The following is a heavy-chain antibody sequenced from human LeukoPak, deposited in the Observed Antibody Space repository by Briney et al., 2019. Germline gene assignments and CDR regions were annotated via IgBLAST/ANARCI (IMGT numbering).Heavy chain of an antibody. CDR1: GFTFSSYG. V-gene: IGHV3-33*01. CDR2: IWYDGSNK. CDR3: ARGGGQDAFDI. D-gene: IGHD4-23*01. Sequence: PGGSLRLSCEASGFTFSSYGMHWVRQAPGKGPEWVAVIWYDGSNKYYADSVKGRFTISRDNSKNTLYLQMNSLRAEDTAVYYCARGGGQDAFDIWGQGQWSPSLQ. J-gene: IGHJ3*02.